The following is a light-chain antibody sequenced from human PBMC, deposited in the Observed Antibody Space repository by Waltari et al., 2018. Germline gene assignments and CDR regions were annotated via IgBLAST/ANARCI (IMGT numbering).Light chain of an antibody. Sequence: EIVLTQSPGTLSLSQGERATLSCRASQSVDKYLAWYQQKPGQAPRLLIYHASNRATGIPDRFSGSGFGTDFSLTISRLEPEDFAVYYCQKYNSLPATFGQGTKVEVK. J-gene: IGKJ1*01. CDR3: QKYNSLPAT. V-gene: IGKV3-20*01. CDR2: HAS. CDR1: QSVDKY.